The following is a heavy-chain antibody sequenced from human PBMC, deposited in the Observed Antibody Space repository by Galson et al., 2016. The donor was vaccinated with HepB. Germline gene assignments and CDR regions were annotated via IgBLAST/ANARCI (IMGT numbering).Heavy chain of an antibody. Sequence: SLRLSCAASGFTFSDSFMGWIRQAPGEGLEWISYISPSSSYTNYADSVKGRFTISRDHAKNSLSLPMNTLRAEDTAVYYYARAGYSDSSGYSDFFDCWGQGTLVTVSS. CDR1: GFTFSDSF. D-gene: IGHD3-22*01. CDR3: ARAGYSDSSGYSDFFDC. J-gene: IGHJ4*02. V-gene: IGHV3-11*06. CDR2: ISPSSSYT.